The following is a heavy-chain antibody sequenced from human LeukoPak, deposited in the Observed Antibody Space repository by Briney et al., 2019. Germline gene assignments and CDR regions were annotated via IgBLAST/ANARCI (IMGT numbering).Heavy chain of an antibody. Sequence: GGSLRLSCTTSGFTFGDHGVSWFRQAPGKGPEWISFIKTKTYGGTTEYAASVKGRFTISRDDSTGIAYLQMDSLKPEDTAVYYCARVLRYCSGGNCYSGGLGYMDVWGKGTTVTISS. CDR3: ARVLRYCSGGNCYSGGLGYMDV. D-gene: IGHD2-15*01. CDR1: GFTFGDHG. V-gene: IGHV3-49*03. J-gene: IGHJ6*03. CDR2: IKTKTYGGTT.